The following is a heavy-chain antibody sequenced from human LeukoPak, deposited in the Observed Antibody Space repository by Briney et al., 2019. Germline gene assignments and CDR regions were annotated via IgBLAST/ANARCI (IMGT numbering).Heavy chain of an antibody. V-gene: IGHV3-66*01. CDR2: IYGGGST. CDR1: GFTVSSNY. J-gene: IGHJ4*02. CDR3: VRGEDY. Sequence: PGGSLRLSCEASGFTVSSNYMNWVRQAPGKGLEWVSVIYTGNIYGGGSTYYADSVKGGFTISRDNSKKTLYLQMNSLRDEDTAVYYCVRGEDYWGQGTLVTVSS.